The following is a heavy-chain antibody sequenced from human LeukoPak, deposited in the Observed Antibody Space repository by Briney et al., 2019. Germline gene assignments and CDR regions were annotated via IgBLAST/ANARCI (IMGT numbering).Heavy chain of an antibody. Sequence: SETLSLTCTVSGYSISSGYYWGWIRHPPGRGLEWIGSMYHSGNTYHNPSLKSRVTMSVDTSKNQFSLNQNSVTAADTAVYYCARLSITIFGVVIIDPYMDVWGKGTTVTVSS. CDR3: ARLSITIFGVVIIDPYMDV. V-gene: IGHV4-38-2*02. J-gene: IGHJ6*03. D-gene: IGHD3-3*01. CDR1: GYSISSGYY. CDR2: MYHSGNT.